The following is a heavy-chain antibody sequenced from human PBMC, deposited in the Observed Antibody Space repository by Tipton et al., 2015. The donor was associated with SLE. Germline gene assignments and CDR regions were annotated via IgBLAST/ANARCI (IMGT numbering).Heavy chain of an antibody. V-gene: IGHV4-39*07. Sequence: TLSLTCTVSDGSISSSNYYWGWIRQPPGKGLEWIGSIFHTGSTYYNPSLRSRVTISVDTSENQFSLKLSSVTAADTAVYYCARGRGYFDYWGQGTLVTVSS. J-gene: IGHJ4*02. CDR1: DGSISSSNYY. CDR2: IFHTGST. CDR3: ARGRGYFDY.